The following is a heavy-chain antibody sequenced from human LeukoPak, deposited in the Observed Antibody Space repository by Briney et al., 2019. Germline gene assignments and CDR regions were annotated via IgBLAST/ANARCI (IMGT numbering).Heavy chain of an antibody. Sequence: AETLSLTCTVSGGPISSHQWSWIRQPPGKGLEWIGNIYYSGNANYNPSLKSRVIISVDTSKNQFSLKLSSVTAADTAVYYCARLTGYSSESWFDPWGQGTLVTVSS. D-gene: IGHD3-9*01. V-gene: IGHV4-59*11. CDR1: GGPISSHQ. CDR3: ARLTGYSSESWFDP. J-gene: IGHJ5*02. CDR2: IYYSGNA.